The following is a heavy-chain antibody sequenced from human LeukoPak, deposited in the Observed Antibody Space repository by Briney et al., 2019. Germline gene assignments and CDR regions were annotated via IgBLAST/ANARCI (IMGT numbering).Heavy chain of an antibody. CDR3: AKDLSPVGLYCSGGSCWGLNY. CDR1: GFTFSSYG. J-gene: IGHJ4*02. V-gene: IGHV3-30*18. CDR2: ISYDGSNK. Sequence: GGSLRLSCAASGFTFSSYGMHWVRQAPGKGLEWVAVISYDGSNKYYADSVKGRFTISRDNSKNTLYLQMNILRAEDTAVYYCAKDLSPVGLYCSGGSCWGLNYWGQGTLVTVSS. D-gene: IGHD2-15*01.